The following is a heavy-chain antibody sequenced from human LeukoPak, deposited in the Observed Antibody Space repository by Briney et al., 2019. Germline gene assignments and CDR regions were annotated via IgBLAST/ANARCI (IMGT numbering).Heavy chain of an antibody. D-gene: IGHD3-10*01. CDR1: GFTFDDYG. Sequence: GGSLRLSCAASGFTFDDYGMSWVRQAPGKRLEWVSGINWNGGSTGYADSVKGRFTISRDNAKNSLYLQMNSLRAEDTALYYCARSYYGSGSYYSSLGYWGQGTLVTVSS. CDR3: ARSYYGSGSYYSSLGY. V-gene: IGHV3-20*04. J-gene: IGHJ4*02. CDR2: INWNGGST.